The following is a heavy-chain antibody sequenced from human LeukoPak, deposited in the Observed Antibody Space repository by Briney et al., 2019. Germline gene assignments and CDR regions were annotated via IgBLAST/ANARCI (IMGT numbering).Heavy chain of an antibody. CDR3: ARDLSNGGRNRYYFDY. Sequence: GGSLRLSCAASGFTFSSYSMNWVRQAPGKGLEWVSSISSSSSYIYYADSVKGRFTISRDNAKNSLYLQMNSLRAEDTAVYYCARDLSNGGRNRYYFDYWGQGTLLTVSS. D-gene: IGHD3-16*01. CDR1: GFTFSSYS. V-gene: IGHV3-21*01. J-gene: IGHJ4*02. CDR2: ISSSSSYI.